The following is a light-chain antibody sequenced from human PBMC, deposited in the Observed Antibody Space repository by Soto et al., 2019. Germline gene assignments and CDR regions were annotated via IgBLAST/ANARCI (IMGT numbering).Light chain of an antibody. V-gene: IGKV3-11*01. CDR2: DAS. J-gene: IGKJ1*01. CDR3: QQRASWPLT. CDR1: QSVSSY. Sequence: EIVLTQSPATLSLSPGERATLSCRASQSVSSYLAWYQQKPGQAPRLLIYDASNRATGIPARFNGGGSGTDFTLTISNLEPEDFAVYYCQQRASWPLTFGQGTKVEIK.